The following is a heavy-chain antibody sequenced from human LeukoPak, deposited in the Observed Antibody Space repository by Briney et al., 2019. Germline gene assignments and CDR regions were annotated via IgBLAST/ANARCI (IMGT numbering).Heavy chain of an antibody. CDR1: GGSISSYY. D-gene: IGHD2-8*02. CDR2: IYYSGST. CDR3: ARRYWDAFDI. J-gene: IGHJ3*02. Sequence: PSETLSLTCTLSGGSISSYYWSWIRQSPGKGLEWIGYIYYSGSTNYNTSLKSRVTISVDTSKDQFSLKLSSVTAADTAVYYCARRYWDAFDIWGQGTMVTVSS. V-gene: IGHV4-59*08.